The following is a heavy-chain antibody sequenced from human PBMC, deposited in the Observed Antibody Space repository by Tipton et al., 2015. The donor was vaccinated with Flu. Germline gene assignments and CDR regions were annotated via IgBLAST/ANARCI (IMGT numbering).Heavy chain of an antibody. J-gene: IGHJ5*02. CDR3: ATVKPTGYLGTAAGWFDT. Sequence: GSLRLSCAASGFTFEDHVMHWVRQAPGKGLEWVSVIYRGGSTYFADSVKGRFTISRDNSKNTVYLQMNSLRAEDTAVYYCATVKPTGYLGTAAGWFDTWGQGTLVSVSS. CDR2: IYRGGST. D-gene: IGHD6-13*01. CDR1: GFTFEDHV. V-gene: IGHV3-53*01.